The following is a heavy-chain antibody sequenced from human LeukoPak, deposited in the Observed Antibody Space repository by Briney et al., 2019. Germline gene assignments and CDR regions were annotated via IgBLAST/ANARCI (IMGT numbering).Heavy chain of an antibody. D-gene: IGHD5-24*01. CDR1: GYIFTPHH. CDR3: AMSVEMPPIPSFDY. CDR2: VSAANNP. V-gene: IGHV1-3*01. J-gene: IGHJ4*02. Sequence: EASVKVSCKTSGYIFTPHHIHWMRQAPGQGLELLGWVSAANNPEYSQKFQGRVVITRDASATTSYLELNSLRSEDTAAYYCAMSVEMPPIPSFDYWGQGTLVTVSS.